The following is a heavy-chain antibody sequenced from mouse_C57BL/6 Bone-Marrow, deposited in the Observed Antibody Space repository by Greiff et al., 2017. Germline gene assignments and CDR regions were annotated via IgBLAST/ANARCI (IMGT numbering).Heavy chain of an antibody. Sequence: QVQLQQSGPELVKPGASVKISCKASGYAFSSSWVNWVKQRPGKGLEWIGRIYPGDGDTNYNGKFKGKATLTADKSSSTAYMQLSSLTSEDSAVYFYARGKPYYYCSSSWYFDVWGTGTTLTVSS. CDR3: ARGKPYYYCSSSWYFDV. D-gene: IGHD1-1*01. V-gene: IGHV1-82*01. CDR1: GYAFSSSW. J-gene: IGHJ1*03. CDR2: IYPGDGDT.